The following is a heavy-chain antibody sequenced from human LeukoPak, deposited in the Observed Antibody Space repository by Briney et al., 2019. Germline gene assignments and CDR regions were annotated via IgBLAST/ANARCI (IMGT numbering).Heavy chain of an antibody. CDR2: IYSGGST. CDR1: GFTVSSNY. D-gene: IGHD2-2*01. V-gene: IGHV3-53*01. CDR3: ARYCSSTSCYFDY. J-gene: IGHJ4*02. Sequence: GGSLRLSCAASGFTVSSNYMSWVRQAPGKGLEWVSVIYSGGSTYYADSVKGRFTISRDNSKNTLYLQMNSLRAEDTAVYYCARYCSSTSCYFDYWGQGTLVTVSS.